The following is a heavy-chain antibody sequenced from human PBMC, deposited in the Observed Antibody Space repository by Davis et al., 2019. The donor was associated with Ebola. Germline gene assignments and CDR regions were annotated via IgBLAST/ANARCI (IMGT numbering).Heavy chain of an antibody. CDR1: GYSFTSYW. V-gene: IGHV5-10-1*01. CDR3: AILIGGYSYGQVDY. D-gene: IGHD5-18*01. J-gene: IGHJ4*02. CDR2: IDPSDSYT. Sequence: PGGSLKLSCKGSGYSFTSYWISWVRQMPGKGLEWMGRIDPSDSYTNYSPSFQGHVTISADKSISTAYLQWSSLKASDTAMYYCAILIGGYSYGQVDYWGQGTLVTVSS.